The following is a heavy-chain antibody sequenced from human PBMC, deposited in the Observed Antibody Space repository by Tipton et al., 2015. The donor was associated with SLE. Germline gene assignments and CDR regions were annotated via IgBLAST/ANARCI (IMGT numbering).Heavy chain of an antibody. Sequence: LRLSCTVSGGSISSGGYYWSWVRQRPGTGLEWIGYIHYSGSTYYNPSLKSRGTMPVDSSNSQFSLKLSSVTAADTAVYYCARDGGAAAESYNYYMDVWGIGTTVTVSS. CDR2: IHYSGST. J-gene: IGHJ6*03. CDR1: GGSISSGGYY. CDR3: ARDGGAAAESYNYYMDV. V-gene: IGHV4-31*02. D-gene: IGHD6-13*01.